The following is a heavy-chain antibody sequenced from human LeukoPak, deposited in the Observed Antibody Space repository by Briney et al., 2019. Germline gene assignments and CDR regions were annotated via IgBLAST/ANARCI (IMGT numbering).Heavy chain of an antibody. D-gene: IGHD5-12*01. CDR1: GFTFSSYG. V-gene: IGHV3-30*02. J-gene: IGHJ4*02. Sequence: QPGGSLRLSCAASGFTFSSYGMHWVRQAPGKGLEWVAVIWYDGSNKYYADSVKGRFTISRDNSKNTLYLQMNSLRAEDTAVYYCAAGYSGYDTLDYWGQGTLVTVSS. CDR3: AAGYSGYDTLDY. CDR2: IWYDGSNK.